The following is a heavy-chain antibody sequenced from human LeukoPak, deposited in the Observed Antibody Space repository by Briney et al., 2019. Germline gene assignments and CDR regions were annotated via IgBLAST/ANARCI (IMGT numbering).Heavy chain of an antibody. CDR2: INPNSGGT. CDR3: ARGQYYDILTGYQNYYYYYYMDV. Sequence: ASVKVSCKASGYTFTGYYMHWVRQAPGQGLEWMGWINPNSGGTNYAQKFQGRVTMTRDTSISTAYMELSRLRSDDTAVCYCARGQYYDILTGYQNYYYYYYMDVWGKGTTVTVSS. D-gene: IGHD3-9*01. CDR1: GYTFTGYY. J-gene: IGHJ6*03. V-gene: IGHV1-2*02.